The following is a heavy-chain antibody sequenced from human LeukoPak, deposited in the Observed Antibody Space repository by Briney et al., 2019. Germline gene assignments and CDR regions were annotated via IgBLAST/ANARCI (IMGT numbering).Heavy chain of an antibody. J-gene: IGHJ5*01. CDR1: GYTFTSYG. D-gene: IGHD3-16*01. CDR2: ISAYNGNT. Sequence: ASVKVSCKASGYTFTSYGISWVRQAPGQGLEWMGWISAYNGNTNYAQKLQGRVTMTTDTSTSTAYMELRSLRSDDTAVYYCARDYGRDSYYWFDPWGQGTLVTVSS. CDR3: ARDYGRDSYYWFDP. V-gene: IGHV1-18*01.